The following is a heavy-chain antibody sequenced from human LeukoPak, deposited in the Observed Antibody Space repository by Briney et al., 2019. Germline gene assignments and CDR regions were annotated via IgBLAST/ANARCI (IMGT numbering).Heavy chain of an antibody. CDR2: INPNSGGT. J-gene: IGHJ4*02. CDR3: ATRGIYLLDY. D-gene: IGHD3-3*02. Sequence: GASVKVSCKASGYTFTGYYIHWVRQAPGQGLEWMGWINPNSGGTNYAQKFQGRVTMTRDTSISTAYMDLNRLTHDDTAVYYCATRGIYLLDYWGQGTLVTVSS. V-gene: IGHV1-2*02. CDR1: GYTFTGYY.